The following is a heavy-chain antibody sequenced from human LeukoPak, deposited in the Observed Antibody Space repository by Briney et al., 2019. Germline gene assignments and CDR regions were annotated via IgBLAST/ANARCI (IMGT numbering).Heavy chain of an antibody. CDR2: ISGSGGST. CDR1: GFTFSSYA. Sequence: PGGSLRLSCAASGFTFSSYAMSWVRQAPGKGLEWVSAISGSGGSTYYADSVKGRFTISRDNAKNSLYLQMNSLRAEDTAVYYCARDQSPGRIQLWFTRATGYYYGMDVWGQGTTVTVSS. D-gene: IGHD5-18*01. CDR3: ARDQSPGRIQLWFTRATGYYYGMDV. J-gene: IGHJ6*02. V-gene: IGHV3-23*01.